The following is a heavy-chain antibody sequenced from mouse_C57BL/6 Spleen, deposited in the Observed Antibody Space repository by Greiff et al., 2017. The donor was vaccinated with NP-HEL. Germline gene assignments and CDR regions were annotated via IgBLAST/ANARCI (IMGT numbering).Heavy chain of an antibody. CDR3: ASSGRDGYYEDY. D-gene: IGHD2-3*01. CDR2: IHPNSGST. J-gene: IGHJ2*01. CDR1: GYTFTSYW. V-gene: IGHV1-64*01. Sequence: VQLQQPGAELVKPGASVKLSCKASGYTFTSYWMHWVKQRPGQGLEWIGMIHPNSGSTNYNEKFTSKATLTVDKSSSTAYMQLSSLPSEDSAVYYCASSGRDGYYEDYWGQGTTLTVSA.